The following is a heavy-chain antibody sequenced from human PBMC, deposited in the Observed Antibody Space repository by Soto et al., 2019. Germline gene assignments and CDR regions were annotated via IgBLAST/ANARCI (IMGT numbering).Heavy chain of an antibody. D-gene: IGHD3-16*02. CDR1: GGTFNTYA. Sequence: QVQLVQSETEVKKPGSAVKVSCKASGGTFNTYAMNWVRQAPGQGLEWMGGIIPMFDTPRYAQKFQGRVTITVDESTTTAYMEMSSLRSDDTDVYYCTRSIGSGGVIGGFDYWGQGTLVTVSS. CDR3: TRSIGSGGVIGGFDY. J-gene: IGHJ4*02. CDR2: IIPMFDTP. V-gene: IGHV1-69*01.